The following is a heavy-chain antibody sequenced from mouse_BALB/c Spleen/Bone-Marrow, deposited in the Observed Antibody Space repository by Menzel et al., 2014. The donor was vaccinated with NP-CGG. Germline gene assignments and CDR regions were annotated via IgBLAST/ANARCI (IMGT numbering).Heavy chain of an antibody. J-gene: IGHJ2*01. Sequence: VKLVESGPGLVAPSQSLSIARTVSGFSLTGFGVNWVRQPPGKGLEWLGIIWGDGNTDYNSALKSRLTISKDSSKSQVFLEMTSLQTDDTARYYCARVGYGNYSYYFDYWGQGTTLTVSS. V-gene: IGHV2-6-7*01. D-gene: IGHD2-1*01. CDR2: IWGDGNT. CDR3: ARVGYGNYSYYFDY. CDR1: GFSLTGFG.